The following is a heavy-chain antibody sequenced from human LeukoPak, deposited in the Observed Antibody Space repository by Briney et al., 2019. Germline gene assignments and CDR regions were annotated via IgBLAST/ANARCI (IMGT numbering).Heavy chain of an antibody. Sequence: GESLQISCQGSGYSFTSYWIGWVRQMPGKGLEWMGVIYPGDSDIRYSPSFQGQVTISADKSISTAYLQWSSLKASDTAIYYCARQGSLETGNYWGQGTLVTVSS. CDR3: ARQGSLETGNY. J-gene: IGHJ4*02. V-gene: IGHV5-51*01. CDR2: IYPGDSDI. D-gene: IGHD1-26*01. CDR1: GYSFTSYW.